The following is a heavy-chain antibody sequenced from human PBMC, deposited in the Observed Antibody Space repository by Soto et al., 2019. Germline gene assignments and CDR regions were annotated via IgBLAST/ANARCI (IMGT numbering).Heavy chain of an antibody. V-gene: IGHV4-39*01. CDR1: GVSINNGTFF. CDR3: ARLGYSGYDSRWFDP. J-gene: IGHJ5*02. D-gene: IGHD5-12*01. CDR2: IYYSGST. Sequence: PSETLSLTCTVSGVSINNGTFFWAWIRQPPGKGLEWIGSIYYSGSTYYNPSLKSRATISVDTSKNQFSLKLSSVTAADSAVYYCARLGYSGYDSRWFDPWGQGTLVTVSS.